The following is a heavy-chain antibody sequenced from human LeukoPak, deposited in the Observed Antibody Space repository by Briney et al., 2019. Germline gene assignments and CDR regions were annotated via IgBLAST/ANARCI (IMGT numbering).Heavy chain of an antibody. CDR3: ARDNSVRDEAWWFNP. D-gene: IGHD5-24*01. Sequence: ASVKVSCKASGYTFTNYGISWVRQAPGQGLEWMGWISGYNGNTNYAQKLQGRVTMTTDTPTNTAYMELRSLRSDDTAVYYCARDNSVRDEAWWFNPWGQGTLVTVSS. CDR2: ISGYNGNT. J-gene: IGHJ5*02. V-gene: IGHV1-18*01. CDR1: GYTFTNYG.